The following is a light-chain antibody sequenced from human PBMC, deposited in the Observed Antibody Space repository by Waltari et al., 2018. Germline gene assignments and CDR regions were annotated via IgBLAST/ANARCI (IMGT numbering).Light chain of an antibody. CDR3: HQYYDTPYS. J-gene: IGKJ2*03. CDR2: WAS. Sequence: DIVMTQSPDSLAVSLGERATINCKSSQTFLHSSNIKNYLAWYQQKPGQPPKLLIYWASTREAGVPDRFTGSGSGTDFTLTISSLQAEDVAVYYCHQYYDTPYSFGQGTKLEIK. V-gene: IGKV4-1*01. CDR1: QTFLHSSNIKNY.